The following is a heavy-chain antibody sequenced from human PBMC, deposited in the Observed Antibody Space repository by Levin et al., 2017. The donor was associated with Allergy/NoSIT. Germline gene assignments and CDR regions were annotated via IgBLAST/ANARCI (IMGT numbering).Heavy chain of an antibody. J-gene: IGHJ4*02. CDR1: GFTFSSYA. D-gene: IGHD6-19*01. V-gene: IGHV3-23*01. CDR3: AKDQGSGLIGRGYYFDY. Sequence: LSLTCAASGFTFSSYAMSWVRQAPGKGLEWVSAISGSGGSTYYADSVKGRFTISRDNSKNTLYLQMNSLRAEDTAVYYCAKDQGSGLIGRGYYFDYWGQGTLVTVSS. CDR2: ISGSGGST.